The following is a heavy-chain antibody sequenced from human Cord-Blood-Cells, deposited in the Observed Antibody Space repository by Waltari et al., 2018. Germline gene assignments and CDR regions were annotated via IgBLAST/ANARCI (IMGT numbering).Heavy chain of an antibody. D-gene: IGHD1-26*01. CDR3: TSRVGATYY. CDR2: SSSKANSDAT. V-gene: IGHV3-73*02. J-gene: IGHJ4*02. CDR1: GFTFSGSA. Sequence: EVQLVESGGGLVQPGGSLKLYCAASGFTFSGSAMHWVRQASGKGLAVVCPSSSKANSDATGYAASVKGRFTISREASKDTAYLRMNSLKTEDTAVYYCTSRVGATYYWGQGTLVTVSS.